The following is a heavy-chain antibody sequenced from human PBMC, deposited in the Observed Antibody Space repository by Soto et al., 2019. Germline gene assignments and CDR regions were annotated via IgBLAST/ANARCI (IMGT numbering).Heavy chain of an antibody. D-gene: IGHD3-10*02. CDR2: ISAYNGNT. V-gene: IGHV1-18*01. CDR1: GYTFTSYG. Sequence: QVQLVQSGAEVKKPGASVKVSCKASGYTFTSYGISWVRQAPGQGLEWMGWISAYNGNTNYAQKLQGRVTMTTDTSTSRAYMELRSLRSDDTAVDYCARADVGTMFSYYYYGIDVLGQGTPVTVSS. CDR3: ARADVGTMFSYYYYGIDV. J-gene: IGHJ6*02.